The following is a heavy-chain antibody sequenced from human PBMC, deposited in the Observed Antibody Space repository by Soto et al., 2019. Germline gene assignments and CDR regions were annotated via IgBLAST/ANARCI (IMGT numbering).Heavy chain of an antibody. Sequence: SETLSLTCAVYGGSFSGYYWSWIRQPPGKGLEWIGEINHSGSTNYNPSLKSRVTISVDTSKNQFSLKLSSVTAADTAVYYCARRYSSSWYMFRHNWFDPWGQGTLVTVS. V-gene: IGHV4-34*01. CDR2: INHSGST. J-gene: IGHJ5*02. CDR1: GGSFSGYY. CDR3: ARRYSSSWYMFRHNWFDP. D-gene: IGHD6-13*01.